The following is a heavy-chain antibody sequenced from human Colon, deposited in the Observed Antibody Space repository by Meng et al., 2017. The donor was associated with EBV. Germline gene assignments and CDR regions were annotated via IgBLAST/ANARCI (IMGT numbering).Heavy chain of an antibody. CDR3: ARGPSRWLQFSFDY. D-gene: IGHD5-24*01. J-gene: IGHJ4*02. Sequence: QGPLQESGPGLVKPSQPLSLTCTVSGGSISSGGYYWSWIRQHPGKGLEWIGYIYYSGSTYYNPSLKSRVTISIDTSKNQFSLKLSPVTAADTAVYYCARGPSRWLQFSFDYWGQGTLVTVSS. CDR2: IYYSGST. CDR1: GGSISSGGYY. V-gene: IGHV4-31*03.